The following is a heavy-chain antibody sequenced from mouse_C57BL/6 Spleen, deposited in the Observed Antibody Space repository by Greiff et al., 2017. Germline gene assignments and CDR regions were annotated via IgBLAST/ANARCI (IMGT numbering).Heavy chain of an antibody. D-gene: IGHD1-1*01. CDR1: GYSFTDYN. V-gene: IGHV1-39*01. J-gene: IGHJ4*01. Sequence: VQLQQSGPELVKPGASVKISCKASGYSFTDYNMNWVKQSNGKSLEWIGVLNPNYGTTSYNQKFKGKATLTVDQSSSTAYMQLNSLTSEDSAVYYCARAMGYGSHYAMDYWGQGTSVTVSS. CDR2: LNPNYGTT. CDR3: ARAMGYGSHYAMDY.